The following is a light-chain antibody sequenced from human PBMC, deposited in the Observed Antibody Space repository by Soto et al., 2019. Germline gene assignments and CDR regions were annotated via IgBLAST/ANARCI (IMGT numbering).Light chain of an antibody. V-gene: IGKV3-15*01. CDR3: QHYKTWPLA. J-gene: IGKJ4*01. CDR1: QGVGST. CDR2: DAY. Sequence: EIIMTQSPATLSVSPGERITLSCRASQGVGSTLAWYRQQPGQAPRLLIYDAYIRASGVPARFSGSGSGTEFTLTISGLQSEDFAAYFCQHYKTWPLAFGGGTKVDIK.